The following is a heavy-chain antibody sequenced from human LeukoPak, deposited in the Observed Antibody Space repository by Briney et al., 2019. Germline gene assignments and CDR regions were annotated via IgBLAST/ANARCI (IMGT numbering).Heavy chain of an antibody. J-gene: IGHJ4*02. CDR1: GFTVSSSY. CDR3: AKGYNYAYEY. CDR2: IYSGGST. Sequence: PGGSLRLSCAASGFTVSSSYMSWVRQAPGKGLEWVSLIYSGGSTYYAAAFKDRFTISRDNSKNTLYLQMNSLRPEDTAVYYCAKGYNYAYEYWGQGTLVTVSS. V-gene: IGHV3-53*01. D-gene: IGHD5-18*01.